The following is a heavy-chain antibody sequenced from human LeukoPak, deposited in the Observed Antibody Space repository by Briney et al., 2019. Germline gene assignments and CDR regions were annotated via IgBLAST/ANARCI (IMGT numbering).Heavy chain of an antibody. Sequence: PGGSLRLSCVASGFTFSSSSMNWVRQGPGKGREWGLYTIGTSSTIYYADSVKGRFTISRDNANNLLYLQMNSLRDEDTAVYYCARGLSFAYWGQGTLVTVSS. CDR2: TIGTSSTI. J-gene: IGHJ4*02. V-gene: IGHV3-48*02. CDR1: GFTFSSSS. CDR3: ARGLSFAY.